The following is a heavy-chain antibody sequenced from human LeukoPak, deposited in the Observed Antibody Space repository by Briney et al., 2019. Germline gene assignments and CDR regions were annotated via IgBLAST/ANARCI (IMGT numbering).Heavy chain of an antibody. J-gene: IGHJ3*02. CDR3: ARAPGYCSDGSCSTLDI. CDR1: GGSISSYY. D-gene: IGHD2-15*01. CDR2: IYTSGST. V-gene: IGHV4-4*07. Sequence: SETLSLTCTVSGGSISSYYWSWIRQPAGKGLEWIGRIYTSGSTNYNPSLKSRVTMSVDTSKNQFSLKLSSVTAADTAVYYCARAPGYCSDGSCSTLDIWGQGTMVTVSS.